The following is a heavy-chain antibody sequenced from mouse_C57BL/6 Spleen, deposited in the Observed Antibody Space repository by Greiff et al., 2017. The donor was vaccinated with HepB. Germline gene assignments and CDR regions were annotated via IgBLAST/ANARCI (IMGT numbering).Heavy chain of an antibody. CDR1: GYTFTDYY. J-gene: IGHJ4*01. CDR3: ARLFSYYAMDY. CDR2: INPNNGGT. D-gene: IGHD5-2*01. V-gene: IGHV1-26*01. Sequence: EVQLQQSGPELVKPGASVKISCKASGYTFTDYYMNWVKQSHGKSLEWIGDINPNNGGTSYNQKFKGKATLTVDQSSSTAYMELRSLTSEDSAVYYCARLFSYYAMDYWGQGTSVTVSS.